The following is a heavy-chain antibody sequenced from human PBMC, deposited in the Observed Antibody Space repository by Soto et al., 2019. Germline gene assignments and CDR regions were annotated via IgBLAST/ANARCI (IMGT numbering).Heavy chain of an antibody. J-gene: IGHJ4*02. CDR2: IDGNGINK. CDR1: GFTFGSHS. D-gene: IGHD3-22*01. CDR3: AKDYESFAS. Sequence: GGSLRLSCAGSGFTFGSHSMTWVRQAPGKGLEWVSAIDGNGINKYYADSVKGRFTISRDNSKNTLYLRMDSLGPEDTAVYFCAKDYESFASWGQGTLATVSS. V-gene: IGHV3-23*01.